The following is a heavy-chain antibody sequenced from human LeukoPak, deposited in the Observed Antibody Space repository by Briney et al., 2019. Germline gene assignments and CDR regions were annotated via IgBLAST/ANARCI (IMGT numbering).Heavy chain of an antibody. J-gene: IGHJ4*02. CDR2: IYYSGTT. Sequence: PSETLSLTCTVSGGSIISSSYYWGWIRPPPGKGLEWIGTIYYSGTTYSNPSLKSRATISDDTSKTHFSVKRSSVTAADAAVYSCARHWAFSTWSFDYWGQGTLVTVS. CDR1: GGSIISSSYY. V-gene: IGHV4-39*01. CDR3: ARHWAFSTWSFDY. D-gene: IGHD6-13*01.